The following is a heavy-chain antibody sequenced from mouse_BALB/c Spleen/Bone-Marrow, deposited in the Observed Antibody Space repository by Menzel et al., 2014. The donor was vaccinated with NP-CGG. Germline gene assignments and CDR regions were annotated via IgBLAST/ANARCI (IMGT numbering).Heavy chain of an antibody. CDR3: ARDSITTVGATDY. CDR2: IDPSDSYT. V-gene: IGHV1-69*02. J-gene: IGHJ2*01. Sequence: QVQLQQSGAELVKPGASVKLSCKASGYTFTSYWMHWVKQRPGQGLEWIGEIDPSDSYTNYNQKFKGKATLTVDKSSSTAYMQLSSLTSEDSAVYYCARDSITTVGATDYWGQGTTLTVSS. CDR1: GYTFTSYW. D-gene: IGHD1-1*01.